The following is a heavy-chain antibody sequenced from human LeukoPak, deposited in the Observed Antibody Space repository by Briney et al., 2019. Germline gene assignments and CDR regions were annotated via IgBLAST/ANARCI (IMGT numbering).Heavy chain of an antibody. CDR1: GYTFTGYY. CDR2: IYPGDSDT. V-gene: IGHV5-51*01. J-gene: IGHJ6*03. D-gene: IGHD6-6*01. Sequence: GASVKVSCKPSGYTFTGYYMHWVRQMPGKGLEWMGIIYPGDSDTRYSPSFQGQVTISADKSISTAYLQWSSLKASDTAMYYCARLGGAARPPYYYYYMDVWGKGTTVTVSS. CDR3: ARLGGAARPPYYYYYMDV.